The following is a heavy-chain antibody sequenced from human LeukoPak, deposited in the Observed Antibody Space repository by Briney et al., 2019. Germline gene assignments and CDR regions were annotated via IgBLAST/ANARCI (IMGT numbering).Heavy chain of an antibody. Sequence: PGGSLRLSCAASGFTVSSNYMSWVRQAPGKGLEWVSVIYSGGSAYYADSVKGRFTISRDNSKNTLYLQMNSLRAEDTAVYYCARDSVRTPVDYWGQGTLVTVSS. CDR3: ARDSVRTPVDY. CDR2: IYSGGSA. CDR1: GFTVSSNY. J-gene: IGHJ4*02. V-gene: IGHV3-66*01. D-gene: IGHD6-25*01.